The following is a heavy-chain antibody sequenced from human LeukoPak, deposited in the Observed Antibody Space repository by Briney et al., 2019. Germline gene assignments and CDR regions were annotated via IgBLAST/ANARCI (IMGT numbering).Heavy chain of an antibody. J-gene: IGHJ4*02. V-gene: IGHV3-15*01. CDR2: IKSKTEGGTT. D-gene: IGHD1-14*01. Sequence: KSGGSLRLSCAASGFTFNNAWMCWVRQAPGKGLEWVARIKSKTEGGTTDYAAPVKGRFTISRDDSKNTLYLQMDSLKIEDTAVYYCTRTPVPYWGQGTLVTVSS. CDR1: GFTFNNAW. CDR3: TRTPVPY.